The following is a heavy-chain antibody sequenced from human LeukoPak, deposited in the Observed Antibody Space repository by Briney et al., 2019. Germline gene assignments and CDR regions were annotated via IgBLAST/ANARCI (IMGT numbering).Heavy chain of an antibody. CDR2: IIPIFGTA. CDR3: ASGYCSSTSCYTGYYYYYGMDV. CDR1: GGTFSSYA. Sequence: ASVKVSCKASGGTFSSYAISWVRQAPGQGLEWMGGIIPIFGTANYAQKFQGSVTITADESTSTAYMELSSLRSEDTAVYYCASGYCSSTSCYTGYYYYYGMDVWGQGTTVTVSS. D-gene: IGHD2-2*02. J-gene: IGHJ6*02. V-gene: IGHV1-69*13.